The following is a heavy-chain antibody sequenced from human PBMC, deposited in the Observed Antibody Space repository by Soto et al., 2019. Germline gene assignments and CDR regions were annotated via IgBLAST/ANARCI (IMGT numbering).Heavy chain of an antibody. J-gene: IGHJ6*02. D-gene: IGHD5-18*01. CDR2: IYSSGTT. CDR1: GGSFSSGGYY. CDR3: ARGGYSYGYYYYYYGMDV. Sequence: SETLSLTCTVPGGSFSSGGYYWTWIRHHPGQGLEWIGYIYSSGTTFYNPSLKSRLTISLDTSKNQFSLKLSSVTAADTAVYYCARGGYSYGYYYYYYGMDVWGQGTTVTVSS. V-gene: IGHV4-31*03.